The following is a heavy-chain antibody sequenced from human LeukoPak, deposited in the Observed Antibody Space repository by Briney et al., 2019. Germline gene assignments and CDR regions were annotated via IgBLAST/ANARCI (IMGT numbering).Heavy chain of an antibody. CDR2: IYYSGST. CDR3: ARSNANYYYYYMDV. CDR1: GASMSSSDYY. Sequence: SETLSLTCTVSGASMSSSDYYWGWIRQPPGKGLEWIGSIYYSGSTYYNPSLKSRVTISVDTSKNQFSLKLSSVTAADTAVYYCARSNANYYYYYMDVWGKGTTVTISS. V-gene: IGHV4-39*01. J-gene: IGHJ6*03. D-gene: IGHD1-1*01.